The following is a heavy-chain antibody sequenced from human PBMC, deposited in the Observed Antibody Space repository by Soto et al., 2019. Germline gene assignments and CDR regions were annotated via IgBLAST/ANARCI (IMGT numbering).Heavy chain of an antibody. CDR2: IYWDDDK. V-gene: IGHV2-5*02. CDR1: GFSLTTSGVG. CDR3: AHSTPSGGYYVYWYFDL. Sequence: QITLKESGPTLVKPTQTLTLTCTFSGFSLTTSGVGVGWIRQPPGKALEWLALIYWDDDKRYSPSLKSRLTITXNXSXNXXVLTMTNMDPVDTATYYCAHSTPSGGYYVYWYFDLWGRGTLVTVSS. D-gene: IGHD1-26*01. J-gene: IGHJ2*01.